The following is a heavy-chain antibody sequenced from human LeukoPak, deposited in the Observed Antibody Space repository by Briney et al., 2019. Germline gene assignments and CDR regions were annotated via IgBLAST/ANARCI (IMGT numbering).Heavy chain of an antibody. CDR3: ARLISIFGVATDY. CDR2: IYYSGST. CDR1: GGSISSYY. Sequence: KPSETLSLTCTVSGGSISSYYWSWIRQPPGKGLEWIGYIYYSGSTNYNPSLKSRVTISVDTSKNQFSLKLSSVTAADTAVYYCARLISIFGVATDYWGQGTLVTVSS. D-gene: IGHD3-3*02. V-gene: IGHV4-59*08. J-gene: IGHJ4*02.